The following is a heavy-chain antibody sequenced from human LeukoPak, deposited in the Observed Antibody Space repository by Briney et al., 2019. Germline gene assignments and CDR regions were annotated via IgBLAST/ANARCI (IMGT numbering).Heavy chain of an antibody. V-gene: IGHV4-39*07. D-gene: IGHD2-8*01. CDR1: GGSISSSSYY. J-gene: IGHJ5*02. CDR3: ARSPGGVNNWFDP. CDR2: IYYSGSS. Sequence: PSETLSLTCTVSGGSISSSSYYWGWIRQPPGKGLEWIGSIYYSGSSYYNPSLKSRVTISLGTSKNQFSLKVSTVTAADTAVYYCARSPGGVNNWFDPWGQGTLVTVSS.